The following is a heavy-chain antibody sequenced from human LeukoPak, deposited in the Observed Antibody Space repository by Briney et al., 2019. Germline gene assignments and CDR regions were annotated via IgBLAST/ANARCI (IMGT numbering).Heavy chain of an antibody. Sequence: PSETLSLTCTVSGGSISSYYWSWVRQPAGKGLEWIGRIYTSGSNNYNPSLNSRITVSVDTSKSQFSLNLSSVTAADTALYYCARGGAGFDIWGQGTMVTVSS. V-gene: IGHV4-4*07. CDR2: IYTSGSN. D-gene: IGHD6-13*01. CDR3: ARGGAGFDI. CDR1: GGSISSYY. J-gene: IGHJ3*02.